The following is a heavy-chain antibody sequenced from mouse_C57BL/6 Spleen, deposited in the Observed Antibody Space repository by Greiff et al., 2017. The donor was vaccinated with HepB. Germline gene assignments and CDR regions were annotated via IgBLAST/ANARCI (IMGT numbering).Heavy chain of an antibody. CDR1: GYTFTDYE. CDR2: IDPETGGT. Sequence: VQLVESGAELVRPGASVTLSCKASGYTFTDYEMHWVKQTPVHGLEWIGAIDPETGGTAYNQKFKGKAILTADKSSSTAYMELRSLTSEDSAVYYCTRSITTVVVPWGQGTTLTVSS. CDR3: TRSITTVVVP. J-gene: IGHJ2*01. V-gene: IGHV1-15*01. D-gene: IGHD1-1*01.